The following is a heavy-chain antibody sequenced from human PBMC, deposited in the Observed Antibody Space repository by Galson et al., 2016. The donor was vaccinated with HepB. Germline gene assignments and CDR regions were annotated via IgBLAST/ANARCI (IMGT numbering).Heavy chain of an antibody. Sequence: ETLSLTCAVSGGSVSNDNWWSWVRQPPGKGLEWIGEIHHGGSINYNPSLMSRVTMSVDKSTNQFSMKLWSATAADTAVYCCMKNCYYALDIWGQGTVVTVSS. CDR2: IHHGGSI. D-gene: IGHD3-22*01. J-gene: IGHJ3*02. CDR1: GGSVSNDNW. V-gene: IGHV4-4*01. CDR3: MKNCYYALDI.